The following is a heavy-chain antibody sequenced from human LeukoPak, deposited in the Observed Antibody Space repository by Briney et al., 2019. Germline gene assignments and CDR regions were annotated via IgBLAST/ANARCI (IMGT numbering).Heavy chain of an antibody. J-gene: IGHJ6*04. CDR3: ARLSMVRARGRPLYYYGMDV. CDR1: GGSFSGYY. D-gene: IGHD3-10*01. V-gene: IGHV4-34*01. CDR2: INHSGST. Sequence: SETLSLTCAVYGGSFSGYYWSWIRQPPGKGLEWIGEINHSGSTNYNPSLKRRVTISVDTSKNQFSLKLSSVTAADTAVYYCARLSMVRARGRPLYYYGMDVGGKGTTVTVSS.